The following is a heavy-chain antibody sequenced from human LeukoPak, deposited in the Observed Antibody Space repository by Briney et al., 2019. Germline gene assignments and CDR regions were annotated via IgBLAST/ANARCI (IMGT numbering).Heavy chain of an antibody. CDR2: ISSSSSTI. Sequence: GGSLRLSCAASGFTFSSYSMNWVRQAPGKGLEWVSYISSSSSTIYYADSVKGRFTISRDNAKNSLYLQMNSLRAEDTAVYYCVRGITSCKTCVRGAFDIWGQGTMVTVSS. J-gene: IGHJ3*02. V-gene: IGHV3-48*01. CDR3: VRGITSCKTCVRGAFDI. CDR1: GFTFSSYS. D-gene: IGHD2-2*01.